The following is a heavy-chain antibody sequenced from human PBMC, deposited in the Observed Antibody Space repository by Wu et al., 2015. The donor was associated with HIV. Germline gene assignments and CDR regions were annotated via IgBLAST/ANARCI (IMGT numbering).Heavy chain of an antibody. Sequence: QVQLVQSGAEVKKPGASIKFYCKASGYRFTDYYIHWVRQAPGHGFEWMGSINPNGGGTNYVQRFQGRITLTRDTYSRTAYMELHSLTTDDTAVFYCARVGSAWPLFYFDYWGQGTLLTVSS. CDR3: ARVGSAWPLFYFDY. J-gene: IGHJ4*02. D-gene: IGHD3-10*01. CDR2: INPNGGGT. CDR1: GYRFTDYY. V-gene: IGHV1-2*02.